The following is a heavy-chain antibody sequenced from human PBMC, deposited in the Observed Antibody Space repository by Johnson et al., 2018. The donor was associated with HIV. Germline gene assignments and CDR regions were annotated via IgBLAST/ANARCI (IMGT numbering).Heavy chain of an antibody. V-gene: IGHV3-11*04. CDR3: ARVRWQIQSVDVFDI. J-gene: IGHJ3*02. CDR1: VFPFCDYY. CDR2: ITTTTSTI. Sequence: QVQLVESGGRLVTPVGSLRLSCAASVFPFCDYYIRRIYHAPGNGPELISYITTTTSTIYDADTVKCRSTISRDNAKNSLYLQMDSLRAEDTAVYYCARVRWQIQSVDVFDIWGQGTMVTVSS. D-gene: IGHD5-24*01.